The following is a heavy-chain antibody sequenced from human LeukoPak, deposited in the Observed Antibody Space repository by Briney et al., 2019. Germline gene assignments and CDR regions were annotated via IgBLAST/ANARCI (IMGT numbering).Heavy chain of an antibody. CDR2: ISYDGSNK. CDR3: VKITSVTGGDC. J-gene: IGHJ4*02. D-gene: IGHD1-1*01. Sequence: PGGSLRLSCAAPGFTFSSYGMHWVRQAPGKGLEWVAVISYDGSNKYYADSVKGRFTISRDNSKNTLNLQMNSLRVEDTAVYYCVKITSVTGGDCWGQGTRLTVSS. V-gene: IGHV3-30*18. CDR1: GFTFSSYG.